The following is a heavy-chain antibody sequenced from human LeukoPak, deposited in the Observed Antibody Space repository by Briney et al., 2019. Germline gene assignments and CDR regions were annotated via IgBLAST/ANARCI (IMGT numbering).Heavy chain of an antibody. V-gene: IGHV3-21*01. CDR3: ARDGIVVVPAAMGY. D-gene: IGHD2-2*01. Sequence: GGSLRLSCAASGFTFSNYGIHWVRQAPGKGLEWVSSISSSSSYIYYADSVKGRFTISRDNAKNSLYLQMNSLRAEDTAVYYCARDGIVVVPAAMGYWGQGTLVTVSS. CDR2: ISSSSSYI. CDR1: GFTFSNYG. J-gene: IGHJ4*02.